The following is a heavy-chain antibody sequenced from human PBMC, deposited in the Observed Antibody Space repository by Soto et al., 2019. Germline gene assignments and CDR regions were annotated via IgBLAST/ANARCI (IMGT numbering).Heavy chain of an antibody. J-gene: IGHJ6*02. D-gene: IGHD2-2*01. CDR3: ARPQGSSTSLEIYYYYYYGMEV. CDR1: GGTFGSYA. CDR2: IIPITATA. Sequence: QVQLVQSGAEVKKPGSSVKVSCKASGGTFGSYAISWVRQAPGQGLEWMGGIIPITATANYAQKFQGRVTITADESTRTASMQLSSLRSEDTAVYYCARPQGSSTSLEIYYYYYYGMEVWGQGTTVTVSS. V-gene: IGHV1-69*01.